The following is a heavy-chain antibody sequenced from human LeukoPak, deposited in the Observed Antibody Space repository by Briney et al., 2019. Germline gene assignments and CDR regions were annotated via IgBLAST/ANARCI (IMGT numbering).Heavy chain of an antibody. Sequence: SETLSLPCTVSGGSISSSSYYWGWIRQPPGKGLEWIGSIYYSGSTYYNPSLKSRVTISVDTSKNQFSLKLSSVTAADTAVYYCARGTPTTVTTAFDIWGQGTMVTVSS. V-gene: IGHV4-39*01. CDR3: ARGTPTTVTTAFDI. D-gene: IGHD4-17*01. CDR2: IYYSGST. CDR1: GGSISSSSYY. J-gene: IGHJ3*02.